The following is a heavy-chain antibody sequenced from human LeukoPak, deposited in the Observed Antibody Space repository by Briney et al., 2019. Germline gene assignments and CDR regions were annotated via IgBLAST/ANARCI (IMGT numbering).Heavy chain of an antibody. CDR1: GGSISSSSYY. J-gene: IGHJ4*02. CDR3: ARVRGDTAMAIDY. D-gene: IGHD5-18*01. Sequence: SETLSLTCTVSGGSISSSSYYWGWIRQPPGKGLEWIGSIYYSGSTYYNPSLKSRVTISVDTSKNQFSLKLSSVTAADTAVYYCARVRGDTAMAIDYWGQGTLVTVSS. V-gene: IGHV4-39*07. CDR2: IYYSGST.